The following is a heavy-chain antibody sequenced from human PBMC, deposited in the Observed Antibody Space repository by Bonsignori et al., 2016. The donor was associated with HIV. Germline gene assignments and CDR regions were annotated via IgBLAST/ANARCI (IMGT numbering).Heavy chain of an antibody. Sequence: WVRQAPGQGLEWMGWISTSNGDTDYAQKFQGRVTMTTDTSTSIVYMELRSLRSDDTAVYFCARDRGGSYFRLFDPWGQGTLVTVSS. CDR3: ARDRGGSYFRLFDP. J-gene: IGHJ5*02. CDR2: ISTSNGDT. D-gene: IGHD1-26*01. V-gene: IGHV1-18*01.